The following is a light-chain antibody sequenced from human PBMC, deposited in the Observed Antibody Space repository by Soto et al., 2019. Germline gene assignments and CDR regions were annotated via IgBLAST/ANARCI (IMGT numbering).Light chain of an antibody. Sequence: LMTQTPLSLSFTPGQPSSISWWSAQCLLYSDGNTYLNWFQQRPGQSPRRLIYKVSDRDSGVPDRFSGSGSGTDFTLKISRVEAEDVGVYYCMQGTHRPITFGQGTRLEIK. J-gene: IGKJ5*01. CDR3: MQGTHRPIT. CDR1: QCLLYSDGNTY. V-gene: IGKV2-30*01. CDR2: KVS.